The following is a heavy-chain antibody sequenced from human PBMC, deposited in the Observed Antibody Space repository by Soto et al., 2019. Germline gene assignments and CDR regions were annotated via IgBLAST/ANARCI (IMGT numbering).Heavy chain of an antibody. CDR1: GYSFTIDC. Sequence: PGESLKISCNGSGYSFTIDCISLVLQMPGKGLEWMGRIDPSDSYTNYSPSFQGHVTISADKSISTAYLQWSSLKASDTAMYYCARAHRAVAGTSHYYGMDVWGQGTTVTVSS. CDR2: IDPSDSYT. J-gene: IGHJ6*02. V-gene: IGHV5-10-1*01. CDR3: ARAHRAVAGTSHYYGMDV. D-gene: IGHD6-19*01.